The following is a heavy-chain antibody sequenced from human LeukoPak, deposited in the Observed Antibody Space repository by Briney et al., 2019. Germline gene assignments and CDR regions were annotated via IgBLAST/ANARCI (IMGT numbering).Heavy chain of an antibody. V-gene: IGHV3-23*01. Sequence: GGSLRLSCAASGFTFSSYAMSWVRQAPGKGLEWVSAISGSGGSTYYADSVKGRFTISRGNSKNTLYLQMNSLRAEDTAVYYCARVPMIVVVSYFDYWGQGTLVTVSS. CDR1: GFTFSSYA. J-gene: IGHJ4*02. D-gene: IGHD3-22*01. CDR3: ARVPMIVVVSYFDY. CDR2: ISGSGGST.